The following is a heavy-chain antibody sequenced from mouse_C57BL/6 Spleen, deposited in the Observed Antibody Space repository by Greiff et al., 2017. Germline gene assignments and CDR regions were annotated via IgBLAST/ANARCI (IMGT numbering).Heavy chain of an antibody. Sequence: VMLQQSGAELVKPGASVKLSCKASGYTFTEYTIHWVKQRSGQGLEWIGWFYTGGGSIKYNEKVKDKATLTADKSSSTVYMELSRLTSEDSAVYVWARHEDQYYNYFDYWGQGTTLTVSS. CDR2: FYTGGGSI. CDR1: GYTFTEYT. CDR3: ARHEDQYYNYFDY. D-gene: IGHD2-12*01. V-gene: IGHV1-62-2*01. J-gene: IGHJ2*01.